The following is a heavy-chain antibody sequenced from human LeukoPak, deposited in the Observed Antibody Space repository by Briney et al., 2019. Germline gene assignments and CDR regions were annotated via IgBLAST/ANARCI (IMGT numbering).Heavy chain of an antibody. J-gene: IGHJ4*02. V-gene: IGHV3-23*01. CDR2: ITGNGGAT. CDR3: AKQKQPLEPMFDY. D-gene: IGHD6-13*01. CDR1: GFTFSSYG. Sequence: GGSLRLSCAASGFTFSSYGMNWVRQAPGKGLEWVSGITGNGGATYYADSVKGRFTISRDNSKNTLFLQMNSLRAEDTALYYCAKQKQPLEPMFDYWGQGILVSVSS.